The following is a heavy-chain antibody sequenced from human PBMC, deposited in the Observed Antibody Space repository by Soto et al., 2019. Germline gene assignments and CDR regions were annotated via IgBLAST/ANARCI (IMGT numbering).Heavy chain of an antibody. CDR3: ARHCFYYPPPLYFDY. V-gene: IGHV4-39*01. J-gene: IGHJ4*02. CDR2: IYYSGST. Sequence: KPSETLSLTCTVSGGSISSSSYYWGWIRQPPGKGLEWIGSIYYSGSTYYNPSLKSRVTISVGTSKNQFSLKLSSVTAADTAVYYCARHCFYYPPPLYFDYWGQGTLVTVSS. D-gene: IGHD3-10*01. CDR1: GGSISSSSYY.